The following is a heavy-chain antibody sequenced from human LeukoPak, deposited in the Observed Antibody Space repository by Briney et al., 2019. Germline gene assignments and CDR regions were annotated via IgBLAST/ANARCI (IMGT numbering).Heavy chain of an antibody. CDR1: GFTFSSYA. CDR3: ARTATAYCGGDCLGPFDP. CDR2: ISGSGVST. V-gene: IGHV3-23*01. Sequence: SGGSLRLSCAASGFTFSSYAMSWVRQAPGKGLEWVSAISGSGVSTYYADSVKGRFTISRDNFKNTLYLQMISLRAEDTAVYYCARTATAYCGGDCLGPFDPWGQGTLVTVSS. D-gene: IGHD2-21*02. J-gene: IGHJ5*02.